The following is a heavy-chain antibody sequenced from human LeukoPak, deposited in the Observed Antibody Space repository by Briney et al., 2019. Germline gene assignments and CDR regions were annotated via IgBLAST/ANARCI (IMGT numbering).Heavy chain of an antibody. CDR3: ARGPRYDSSGYYFY. D-gene: IGHD3-22*01. CDR1: GYTFTGYY. V-gene: IGHV1-2*02. Sequence: GASVKVSCKASGYTFTGYYMHWVRQAPGLGLEWMGWINLNSGGTNYAQKFQGRVTMTRDTSISTAYMELSRLRSDDTAVYYCARGPRYDSSGYYFYWGQGTLVTVSS. J-gene: IGHJ4*02. CDR2: INLNSGGT.